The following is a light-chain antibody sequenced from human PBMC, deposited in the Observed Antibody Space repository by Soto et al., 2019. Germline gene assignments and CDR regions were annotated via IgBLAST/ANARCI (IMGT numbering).Light chain of an antibody. CDR1: QGIRSA. CDR3: LLDYSYFWA. J-gene: IGKJ1*01. Sequence: AIQVTQSPSSLSASVGDRVTITCRTSQGIRSALGWYPQKPGKVPKLLIYAASTLQSGVPSRFSGSGSGRDFTLTISSLQPEDFATYYCLLDYSYFWAFGQGTKVEIK. V-gene: IGKV1-6*01. CDR2: AAS.